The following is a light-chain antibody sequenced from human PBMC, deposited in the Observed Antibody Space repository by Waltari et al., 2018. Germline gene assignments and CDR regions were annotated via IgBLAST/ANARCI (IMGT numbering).Light chain of an antibody. Sequence: QLVLTQSPSASASLGASVKLTCTLSSGHSTNIIAWLQQQPEKGPLFLMNVKSDGSHNKGVGIPDRFSGSSSGAERYLTLSSLQSEDEADYYCQTGGHGTWVFGGGTRLTVL. V-gene: IGLV4-69*01. CDR2: VKSDGSH. CDR1: SGHSTNI. CDR3: QTGGHGTWV. J-gene: IGLJ3*02.